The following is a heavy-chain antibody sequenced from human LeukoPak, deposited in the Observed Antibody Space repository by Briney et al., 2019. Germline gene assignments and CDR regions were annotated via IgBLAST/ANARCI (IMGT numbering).Heavy chain of an antibody. Sequence: PGGSLRLSCAASGFTLSSHWMGWVRQAPGKGLEWVANIKQDGSETYYVDSVKGRFTISRDNAKNSLYLQMNSLRAEDTAVYYCARDNHYDFWSGHFGRVDDAFDIWGQGTMVTVSS. J-gene: IGHJ3*02. CDR3: ARDNHYDFWSGHFGRVDDAFDI. CDR1: GFTLSSHW. CDR2: IKQDGSET. V-gene: IGHV3-7*01. D-gene: IGHD3-3*01.